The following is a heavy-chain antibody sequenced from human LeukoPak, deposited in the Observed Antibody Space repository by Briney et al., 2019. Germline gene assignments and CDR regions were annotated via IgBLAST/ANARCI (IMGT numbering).Heavy chain of an antibody. J-gene: IGHJ4*02. CDR1: GFTFSSTA. V-gene: IGHV3-23*01. CDR2: ISRNGRDT. D-gene: IGHD1-20*01. CDR3: AKNVNGGNWYYFDY. Sequence: GGSLRLSCAAPGFTFSSTAIASVRQAPAQGLAWVSAISRNGRDTYSPDSVRGRFTISRDNSKNTLYLQMSSLRAEDTAIFYCAKNVNGGNWYYFDYWGQGTLVTVSS.